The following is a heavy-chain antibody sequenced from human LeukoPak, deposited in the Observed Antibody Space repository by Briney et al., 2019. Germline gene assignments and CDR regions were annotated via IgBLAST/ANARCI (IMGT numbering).Heavy chain of an antibody. CDR3: ATATYYDFWSGSPTIRYTAEYAFDI. J-gene: IGHJ3*02. Sequence: PSETLSLTCAVYGGSFSGYYWSWIRQPPGKGLEWIGEINHSGSTNYNPSLKSRVTISVDTSKNQFSLKLSSVTAADTAVYYCATATYYDFWSGSPTIRYTAEYAFDIWGQGTMVTVSS. CDR1: GGSFSGYY. V-gene: IGHV4-34*01. D-gene: IGHD3-3*01. CDR2: INHSGST.